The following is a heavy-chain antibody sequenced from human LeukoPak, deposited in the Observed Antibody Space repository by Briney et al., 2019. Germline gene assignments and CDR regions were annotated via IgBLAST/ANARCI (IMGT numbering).Heavy chain of an antibody. CDR1: GFTFSSYG. Sequence: GGSPRLSCAASGFTFSSYGMHWVRQAPGKGLEWVAVISYDGSNKYYADSVKGRFTISRDNSKNTLYLQMNSLRAEETAVYYCEKDLDYWGQGTLVTVSS. V-gene: IGHV3-30*18. CDR3: EKDLDY. CDR2: ISYDGSNK. J-gene: IGHJ4*02.